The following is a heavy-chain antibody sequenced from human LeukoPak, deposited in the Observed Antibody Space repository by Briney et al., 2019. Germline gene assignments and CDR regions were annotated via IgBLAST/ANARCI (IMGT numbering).Heavy chain of an antibody. J-gene: IGHJ4*02. CDR1: GYTLTELS. V-gene: IGHV1-24*01. Sequence: VKVSCKVSGYTLTELSKHWVRQAPGKGLEWMGGFDPEDGETIYAQRFQGRVTMTEDTSTDTAYMELSSLRSEDTAVYYCATGLWAAAVGSQYDDYWGQGTLVTVSS. CDR3: ATGLWAAAVGSQYDDY. CDR2: FDPEDGET. D-gene: IGHD6-13*01.